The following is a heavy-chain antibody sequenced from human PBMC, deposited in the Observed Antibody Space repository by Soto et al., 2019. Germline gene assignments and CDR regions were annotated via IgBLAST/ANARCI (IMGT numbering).Heavy chain of an antibody. D-gene: IGHD6-19*01. V-gene: IGHV5-51*07. Sequence: PGESLKISCKGSGYSFTNNWIGWVHQMPGKGLEWMGIIYPGDSNTRYSSSFQGQVTISADKSMNTAYLQWSSLKASDTAIYYCARQRSMADANYYYYGMDVWGQGTTVTVSS. CDR1: GYSFTNNW. J-gene: IGHJ6*02. CDR3: ARQRSMADANYYYYGMDV. CDR2: IYPGDSNT.